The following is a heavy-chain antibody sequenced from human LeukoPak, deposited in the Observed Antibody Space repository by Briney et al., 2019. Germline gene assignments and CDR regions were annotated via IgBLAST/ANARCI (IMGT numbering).Heavy chain of an antibody. CDR3: ARNRKRGYSYGHPYYFDY. D-gene: IGHD5-18*01. J-gene: IGHJ4*02. V-gene: IGHV4-61*02. Sequence: SETLSLTCTVSGGSISSSSYYWSWIRQPAGKGLEWIGRIYTSGSTNYNPSLKSRVTISVDTSKNQFSLKLSSVTAADTAMYYCARNRKRGYSYGHPYYFDYWGQGTLVTVSS. CDR2: IYTSGST. CDR1: GGSISSSSYY.